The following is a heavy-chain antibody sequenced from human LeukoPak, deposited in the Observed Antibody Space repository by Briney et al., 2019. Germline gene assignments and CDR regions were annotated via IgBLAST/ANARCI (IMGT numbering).Heavy chain of an antibody. CDR3: ARVPGGTQSSI. CDR1: GDTFSSYA. V-gene: IGHV1-69*13. D-gene: IGHD6-13*01. Sequence: GASVKVSCKASGDTFSSYAISWVRQAPGQGLEWMGGIIPIFGTANYAQKFQGRVTITADESTSTAYMELSSLRSEDTAVYYCARVPGGTQSSIWGQGTLVTVSS. J-gene: IGHJ4*02. CDR2: IIPIFGTA.